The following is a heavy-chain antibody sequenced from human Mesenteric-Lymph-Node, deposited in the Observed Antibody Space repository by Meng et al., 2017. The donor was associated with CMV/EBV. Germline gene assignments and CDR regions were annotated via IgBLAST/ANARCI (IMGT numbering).Heavy chain of an antibody. D-gene: IGHD1-26*01. CDR3: AKTIVGATDIRKNFFAMDV. V-gene: IGHV3-23*01. CDR2: VTTSGGAT. J-gene: IGHJ6*02. CDR1: GFAFSNYV. Sequence: GGSLRLSCVASGFAFSNYVMNWVRQAPGKGLEWVSTVTTSGGATYYADSVKGRFSISRDNSKNTLFLQMNSLRADDTAIYYCAKTIVGATDIRKNFFAMDVWGQGTTVTVSS.